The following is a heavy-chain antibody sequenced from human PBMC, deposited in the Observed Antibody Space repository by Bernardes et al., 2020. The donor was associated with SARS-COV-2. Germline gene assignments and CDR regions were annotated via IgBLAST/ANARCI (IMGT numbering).Heavy chain of an antibody. CDR3: ARGGSPRWGSTSCYSCDSGYWFHT. Sequence: SETLSLTCAVSGGSITDYYWSWIRQSPGEGLEWIGEVNESGSTAYNPSLESRVTISVDTSKNLFSLKVTPVTAADTAVYYCARGGSPRWGSTSCYSCDSGYWFHTGGQGTLVTVS. CDR1: GGSITDYY. V-gene: IGHV4-34*01. J-gene: IGHJ5*02. CDR2: VNESGST. D-gene: IGHD2-2*01.